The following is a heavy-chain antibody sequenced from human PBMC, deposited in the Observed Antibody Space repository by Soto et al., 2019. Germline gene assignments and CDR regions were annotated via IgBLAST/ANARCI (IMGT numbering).Heavy chain of an antibody. Sequence: SLRRSCAASGFTFSSYGMHWVRQAPGKGLEWVAVIWYDGSNKYYADSVKGRFTISRDNSKNTLYLQMNSLRAEDTAVYYCARDRIAVAGPSYYGMDVWGQGTTVTVSS. J-gene: IGHJ6*02. V-gene: IGHV3-33*01. D-gene: IGHD6-19*01. CDR1: GFTFSSYG. CDR2: IWYDGSNK. CDR3: ARDRIAVAGPSYYGMDV.